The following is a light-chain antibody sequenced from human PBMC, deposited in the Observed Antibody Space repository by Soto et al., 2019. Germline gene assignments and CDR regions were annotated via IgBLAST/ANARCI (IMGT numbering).Light chain of an antibody. CDR3: QQTYSIPYT. J-gene: IGKJ2*01. Sequence: DIQMTQSPSSLSASVGDRVTITCRASQTISTYLNNYLNWYQQKPGKALKPLIYAASTLQSGVPSRFSGSASGTEFTLTISSLQPEDFATYYCQQTYSIPYTFGQGTKLEIK. CDR2: AAS. V-gene: IGKV1-39*01. CDR1: QTISTY.